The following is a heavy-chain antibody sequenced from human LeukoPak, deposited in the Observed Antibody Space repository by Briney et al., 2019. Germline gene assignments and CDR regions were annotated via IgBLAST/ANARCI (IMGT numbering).Heavy chain of an antibody. CDR3: ARMGYSYGYFDY. D-gene: IGHD5-18*01. CDR2: IYYSGST. J-gene: IGHJ4*02. Sequence: SETLSLTCTVSGGSISSYYWSWIRQPPGKGLEWIGYIYYSGSTNYNPSLKSRVTISVDTSKNQFSLKLSSVTAADTAVYYCARMGYSYGYFDYWGQGTLVTVSS. V-gene: IGHV4-59*01. CDR1: GGSISSYY.